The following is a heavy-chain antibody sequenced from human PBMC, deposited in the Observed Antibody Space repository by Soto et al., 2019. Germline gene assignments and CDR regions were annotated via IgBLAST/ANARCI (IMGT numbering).Heavy chain of an antibody. J-gene: IGHJ4*02. CDR3: ARSDYGDSNSQFFDY. D-gene: IGHD4-17*01. CDR2: VLHTGPT. V-gene: IGHV4-4*02. Sequence: SETLSLTCGVSGGSISTSNWCNWVRQTPGRGLEWIGQVLHTGPTNYNPSLTTRVTISLDKSKNQFSLELTSVTAADTALYFCARSDYGDSNSQFFDYWGRGALVTVSS. CDR1: GGSISTSNW.